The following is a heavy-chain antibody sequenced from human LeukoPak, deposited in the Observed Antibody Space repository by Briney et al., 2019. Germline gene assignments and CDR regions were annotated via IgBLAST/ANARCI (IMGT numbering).Heavy chain of an antibody. Sequence: SETLSLTCTVSGGSISSGGYYWSWIRQPPGKGLEWIGYIYHSGSTYYNPSLKSRVTISVDRSKNQFSLKLSSVTAADTAVYYCARGGGGAPGYYFDYWGQGTLVTVSS. CDR1: GGSISSGGYY. J-gene: IGHJ4*02. D-gene: IGHD1-26*01. CDR3: ARGGGGAPGYYFDY. CDR2: IYHSGST. V-gene: IGHV4-30-2*01.